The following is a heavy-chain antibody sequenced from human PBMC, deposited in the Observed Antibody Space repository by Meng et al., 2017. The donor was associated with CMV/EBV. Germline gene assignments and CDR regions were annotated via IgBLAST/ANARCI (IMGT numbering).Heavy chain of an antibody. D-gene: IGHD6-13*01. CDR2: ISSSGSTI. J-gene: IGHJ6*02. CDR1: GFTFSSYE. V-gene: IGHV3-48*03. CDR3: AREDYLSSSWFPGGGMDV. Sequence: GESLKISCAASGFTFSSYEMNWVRQAPGKGLEWVSYISSSGSTIYYADSVKGRFTISRDNAKNSLYLQMNSLRAEVTAVYYCAREDYLSSSWFPGGGMDVWGQGTTVTVSS.